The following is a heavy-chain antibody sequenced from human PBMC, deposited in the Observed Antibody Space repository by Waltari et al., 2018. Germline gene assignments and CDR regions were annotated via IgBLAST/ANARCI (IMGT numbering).Heavy chain of an antibody. Sequence: VQLVESGGGLVTSGGSLRLSCDASGFLFTRYNMNWVLQVPGKGLEWVSSITRDGFSIYYADSVKGRFTVSRDNAKNSLYVQMNNLGAEDTAVYYCAREYYYDGSSYDQWGQGTLVTVSS. V-gene: IGHV3-21*01. CDR3: AREYYYDGSSYDQ. CDR1: GFLFTRYN. J-gene: IGHJ4*02. CDR2: ITRDGFSI. D-gene: IGHD3-22*01.